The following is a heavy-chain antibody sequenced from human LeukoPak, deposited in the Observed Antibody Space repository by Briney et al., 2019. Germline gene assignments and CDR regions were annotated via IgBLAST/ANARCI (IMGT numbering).Heavy chain of an antibody. CDR1: GFTYTDYW. D-gene: IGHD5-18*01. CDR3: AKDLSWNTADR. CDR2: INPDGTII. Sequence: GGSLRLSCVGSGFTYTDYWLHWFRQAPGKGPVWVSRINPDGTIIDYADSVKGRLSISRDNAKNLLYLQMNGPRADDTAVYYCAKDLSWNTADRWGQGILVTVSS. J-gene: IGHJ5*02. V-gene: IGHV3-74*01.